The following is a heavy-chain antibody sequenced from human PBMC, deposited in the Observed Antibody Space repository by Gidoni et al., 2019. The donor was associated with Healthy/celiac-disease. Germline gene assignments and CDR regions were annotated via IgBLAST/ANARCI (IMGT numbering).Heavy chain of an antibody. D-gene: IGHD4-17*01. CDR1: GGSISSGDYY. V-gene: IGHV4-30-4*01. CDR3: ARFTVTHEDAFDI. J-gene: IGHJ3*02. CDR2: IYYSGST. Sequence: QAQLQESGPGLVKPSQTLSLTCTVSGGSISSGDYYWSWIRQPPGKGLEWIGYIYYSGSTSYNPSLKSRVTISVDTSKNQFSLKLSSVTAADTAVYYCARFTVTHEDAFDIWGQGTMVTVSS.